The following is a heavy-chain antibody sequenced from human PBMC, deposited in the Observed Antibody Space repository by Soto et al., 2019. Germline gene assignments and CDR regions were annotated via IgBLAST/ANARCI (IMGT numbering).Heavy chain of an antibody. V-gene: IGHV4-59*01. Sequence: QVQLQESGPGLVKPSETLSLTCNVSDGSINSYFWSWIRQPPGKGLEWIGYIHYSGSSNYNPSLKSRVTMSVDSSKNQFSLELSDRTAAETAVYYCARVNQLAPKRNAFDIWGQGTKVTVSS. D-gene: IGHD1-1*01. CDR3: ARVNQLAPKRNAFDI. CDR2: IHYSGSS. CDR1: DGSINSYF. J-gene: IGHJ3*02.